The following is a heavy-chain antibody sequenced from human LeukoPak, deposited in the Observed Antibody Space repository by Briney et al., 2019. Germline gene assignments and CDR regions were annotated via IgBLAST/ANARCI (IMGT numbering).Heavy chain of an antibody. V-gene: IGHV1-69*05. CDR3: ARANYYDGNGVNWFDP. D-gene: IGHD3-22*01. CDR1: GGTFSSYA. J-gene: IGHJ5*02. CDR2: IIPIFGTA. Sequence: ASVKVSCKASGGTFSSYAISWVRQAPGQGLEWMGGIIPIFGTANYAQKFQGRVTMTRNTSIGTAYMELSSLRSEDTAVYYCARANYYDGNGVNWFDPWGQGTLVTVSS.